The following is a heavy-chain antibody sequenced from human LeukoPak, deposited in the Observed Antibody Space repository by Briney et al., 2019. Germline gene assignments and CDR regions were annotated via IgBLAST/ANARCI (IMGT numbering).Heavy chain of an antibody. Sequence: GGSLRLSCAASGFTLSDFTMNWVRQAPGKGLEWVSYISHRDSTTSYSESVRGRFTISRDNAKNSLYLQMNSLRAEDTAVYHCVRGSGGYDPLDFDFWGQGTLVTVFS. J-gene: IGHJ4*02. CDR2: ISHRDSTT. CDR1: GFTLSDFT. D-gene: IGHD5-12*01. V-gene: IGHV3-48*04. CDR3: VRGSGGYDPLDFDF.